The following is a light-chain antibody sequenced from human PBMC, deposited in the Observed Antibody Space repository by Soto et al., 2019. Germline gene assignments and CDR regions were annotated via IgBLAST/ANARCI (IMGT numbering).Light chain of an antibody. CDR2: DAS. V-gene: IGKV3-11*01. CDR1: QSVSSF. J-gene: IGKJ4*01. CDR3: QQRLNWPLT. Sequence: EIVLTQSPATLSLSPGERATLSCRASQSVSSFFAWYQQKRGQAPRLLIYDASKRATGIPARFSGSGSVTDFTLTISSLEPEDFAVYYCQQRLNWPLTFGGGTTVEIK.